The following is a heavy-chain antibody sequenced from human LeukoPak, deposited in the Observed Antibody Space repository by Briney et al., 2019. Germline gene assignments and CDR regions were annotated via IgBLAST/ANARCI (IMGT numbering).Heavy chain of an antibody. CDR2: IGRSGSDT. D-gene: IGHD5-18*01. Sequence: AGGSLRLSCAASGFSFSTYAMNWVRQAPGKGLEWVSVIGRSGSDTYYADSVKGRFTISRDNSKNTLFLQMNSLRAEDTAVYYCAKELDVDTPFVDYWGQGTLVTVSS. CDR3: AKELDVDTPFVDY. CDR1: GFSFSTYA. V-gene: IGHV3-23*01. J-gene: IGHJ4*02.